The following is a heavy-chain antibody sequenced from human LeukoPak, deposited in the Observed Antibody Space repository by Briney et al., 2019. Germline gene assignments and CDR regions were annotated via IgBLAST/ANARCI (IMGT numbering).Heavy chain of an antibody. V-gene: IGHV3-15*01. CDR1: GFTFSNAW. CDR3: TTDRGIQLWYLGY. J-gene: IGHJ4*02. D-gene: IGHD5-18*01. Sequence: PGGSLRLSCAASGFTFSNAWMSWVRQAPGKGLEWVGRIKSKTDGGTTDYAAPVKGRFTISRGDSKNTLYLQMNSLKTEDTAVYYCTTDRGIQLWYLGYWGQGTLVTVSS. CDR2: IKSKTDGGTT.